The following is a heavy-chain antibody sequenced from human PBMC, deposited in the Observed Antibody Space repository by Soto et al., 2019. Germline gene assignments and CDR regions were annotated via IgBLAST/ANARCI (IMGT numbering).Heavy chain of an antibody. CDR3: ARDYYDSSVHFDY. J-gene: IGHJ4*02. Sequence: GGSLRLSCAVSGFTFSSHGMQWVRQAPGKGLEWVAVIACSSSIIYYADSVKGRFTISRDNSKNSLYLQMNSLRAEDTAVYYCARDYYDSSVHFDYWGQGTLVTVSS. CDR1: GFTFSSHG. V-gene: IGHV3-30*03. CDR2: IACSSSII. D-gene: IGHD3-22*01.